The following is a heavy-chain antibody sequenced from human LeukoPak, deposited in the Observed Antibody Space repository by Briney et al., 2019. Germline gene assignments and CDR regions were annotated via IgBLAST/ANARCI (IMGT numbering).Heavy chain of an antibody. CDR3: ARSYGDYEYWFDP. J-gene: IGHJ5*02. V-gene: IGHV1-18*01. Sequence: ASVKVSCKASGYTFTSYGISWVRQAPGQGLEWMGWISAYNGNTNYAQKLQGRVTMTTDTSTSTAYVELRSLRSDDTAVYYCARSYGDYEYWFDPWGQGTLVTVSS. D-gene: IGHD4-17*01. CDR2: ISAYNGNT. CDR1: GYTFTSYG.